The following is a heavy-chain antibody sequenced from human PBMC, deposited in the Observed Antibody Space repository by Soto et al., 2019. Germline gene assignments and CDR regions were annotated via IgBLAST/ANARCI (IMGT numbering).Heavy chain of an antibody. CDR1: GDSITTYKW. CDR3: ATCQLGEYYYAMDM. D-gene: IGHD7-27*01. Sequence: PSETLSLTCGVSGDSITTYKWWTWVRQTPGRGLEWIGEIYDSGNTRYNPSLRSRVTISKDTSKNQLSLKLNSVTVADTAVSYSATCQLGEYYYAMDMWGQGTRVTVAS. CDR2: IYDSGNT. J-gene: IGHJ6*02. V-gene: IGHV4-4*02.